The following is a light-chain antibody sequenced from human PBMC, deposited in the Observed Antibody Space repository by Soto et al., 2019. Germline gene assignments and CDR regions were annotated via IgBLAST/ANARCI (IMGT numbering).Light chain of an antibody. CDR3: QQYGNSPFT. CDR1: QTVRNNY. Sequence: VLYQSPGTLSLSTGERDTLSCRASQTVRNNYLAWYQQKPGQAPRLLIYDASSRATGIPDTFSGSGSGTDFTLTISTLEPEDFAVYYCQQYGNSPFTFGPGTKVDIK. V-gene: IGKV3-20*01. J-gene: IGKJ3*01. CDR2: DAS.